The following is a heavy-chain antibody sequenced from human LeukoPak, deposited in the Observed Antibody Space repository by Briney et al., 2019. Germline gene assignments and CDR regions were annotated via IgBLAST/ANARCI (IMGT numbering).Heavy chain of an antibody. J-gene: IGHJ4*02. CDR3: ARESPFFDY. Sequence: GGPLRLSCAASGFTFSSYPMHWVRQAPGKGLEWVALISYDGSNKYYADSVKGRFTLSRDNSKNTLFLQMNSLRAEDTAVYYCARESPFFDYWGQGTLVTVSS. V-gene: IGHV3-30-3*01. CDR2: ISYDGSNK. CDR1: GFTFSSYP.